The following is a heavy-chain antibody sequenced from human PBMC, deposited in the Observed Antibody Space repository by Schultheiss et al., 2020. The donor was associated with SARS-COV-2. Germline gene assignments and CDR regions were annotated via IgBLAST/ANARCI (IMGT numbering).Heavy chain of an antibody. Sequence: SETLSLTCTVSGGSISSGGYYWSWIRQHPGKGLEWIGYIYYSGSTYYNPSLKSRVTISVDTSKNQFSLKLSSVTAADTAVYYCARGVQEDYYDSSGYYYPYWFDYWGQGTLVTVSS. V-gene: IGHV4-31*03. CDR1: GGSISSGGYY. CDR3: ARGVQEDYYDSSGYYYPYWFDY. J-gene: IGHJ4*02. CDR2: IYYSGST. D-gene: IGHD3-22*01.